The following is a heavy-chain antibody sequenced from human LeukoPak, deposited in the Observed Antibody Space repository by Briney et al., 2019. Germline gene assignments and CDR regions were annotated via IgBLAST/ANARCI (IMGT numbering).Heavy chain of an antibody. D-gene: IGHD6-13*01. CDR3: AKDMRASSSWYYFDY. Sequence: ASVKVSCKASGYTFTGYYMHWVRQAPGQGLEWMGWISAYNGNTNYAQKLQGRVTMTTDTSTSTAYMELRSLRAEDTALYYCAKDMRASSSWYYFDYWGQGTLVTVSS. V-gene: IGHV1-18*04. CDR1: GYTFTGYY. J-gene: IGHJ4*02. CDR2: ISAYNGNT.